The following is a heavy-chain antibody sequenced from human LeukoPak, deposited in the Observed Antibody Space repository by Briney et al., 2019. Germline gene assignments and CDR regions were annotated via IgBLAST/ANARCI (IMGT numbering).Heavy chain of an antibody. J-gene: IGHJ6*02. D-gene: IGHD3-10*01. CDR1: GYTFTGYH. CDR3: ARGDYYGSGSYYQLNYYYYGMDV. Sequence: VKVSCKASGYTFTGYHMHWVRQAPGQGLEWMGWINPNSGGTNYAQKFQGRVTMTRDTSISTAYMELSRLRSDDTAVYYCARGDYYGSGSYYQLNYYYYGMDVWGQGTTVTVSS. V-gene: IGHV1-2*02. CDR2: INPNSGGT.